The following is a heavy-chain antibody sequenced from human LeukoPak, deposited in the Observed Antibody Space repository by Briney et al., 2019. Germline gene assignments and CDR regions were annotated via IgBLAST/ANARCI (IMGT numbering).Heavy chain of an antibody. D-gene: IGHD5-24*01. CDR3: ARERDGYTHDAFDI. J-gene: IGHJ3*02. CDR1: GGSISSYY. CDR2: IYTSGST. V-gene: IGHV4-4*07. Sequence: PSETLSLTCTVSGGSISSYYWSWIRQPAGKGLEWIGRIYTSGSTNYNPSLKSRVTMSVDTSKNQFSLKLSSVTAADTAVYYCARERDGYTHDAFDIWGQGTMVTVSS.